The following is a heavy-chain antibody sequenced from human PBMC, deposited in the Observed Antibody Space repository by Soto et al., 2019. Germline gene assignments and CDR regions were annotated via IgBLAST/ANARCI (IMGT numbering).Heavy chain of an antibody. Sequence: SETLSLTCTVSGGYISSYYWSRIRQPPEKGLEWIGYIYYSGSTNYNPSLKSRVTISVDTSKNQFSLKLSSVTAADTAVYYCARRYGYSFDYWGQGTLVTVSS. CDR2: IYYSGST. J-gene: IGHJ4*02. D-gene: IGHD1-1*01. V-gene: IGHV4-59*08. CDR3: ARRYGYSFDY. CDR1: GGYISSYY.